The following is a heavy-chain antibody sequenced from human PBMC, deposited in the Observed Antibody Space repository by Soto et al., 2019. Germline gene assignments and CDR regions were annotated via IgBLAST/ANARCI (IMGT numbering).Heavy chain of an antibody. CDR1: GFTFSSYA. D-gene: IGHD3-16*01. Sequence: GGSLRLSCAASGFTFSSYAMSWVRQAPGKGPEWVSAISGNGDTTYHADSVKGRFTISRDNSKNTLYLQMNGLRAEDTATYYCAKATWVDNWGNFDYWGQGTPVTVSS. V-gene: IGHV3-23*01. J-gene: IGHJ4*02. CDR3: AKATWVDNWGNFDY. CDR2: ISGNGDTT.